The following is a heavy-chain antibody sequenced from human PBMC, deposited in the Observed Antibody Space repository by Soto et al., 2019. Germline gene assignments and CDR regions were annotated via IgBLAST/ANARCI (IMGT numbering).Heavy chain of an antibody. CDR3: AKDITYYDSSGYTPGFDY. J-gene: IGHJ4*02. V-gene: IGHV3-30*18. D-gene: IGHD3-22*01. CDR2: ISYDGSNK. CDR1: GFTFSSYG. Sequence: QVRLVESGGGVVQPGRSLRLSCAASGFTFSSYGMHWVRQAPGKGLEWVAVISYDGSNKYYADSVKGRFTISRDNSKNTLYLQMNSLRAEDTAVYYCAKDITYYDSSGYTPGFDYWGQGTLVTVSS.